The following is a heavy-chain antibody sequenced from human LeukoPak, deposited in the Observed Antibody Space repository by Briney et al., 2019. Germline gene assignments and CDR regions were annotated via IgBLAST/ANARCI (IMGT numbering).Heavy chain of an antibody. D-gene: IGHD3-22*01. CDR2: ISGSGGST. J-gene: IGHJ4*02. CDR3: AKDRYYYDSSGYYDY. CDR1: GFSFSSYA. Sequence: PGGSLRLSCVASGFSFSSYAMSWVRQAPGKGLEWVSAISGSGGSTYYADSVKGRFTISRDNSKNTLYLQMNSLRAEDTAVYYCAKDRYYYDSSGYYDYWGQGTLVTVSS. V-gene: IGHV3-23*01.